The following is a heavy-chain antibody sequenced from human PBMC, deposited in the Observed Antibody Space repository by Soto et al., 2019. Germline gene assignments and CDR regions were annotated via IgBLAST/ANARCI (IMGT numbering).Heavy chain of an antibody. Sequence: QVQLVQSGAEVKKPGSSVKVSCKASGGTFSSYAISWVRQAPGQGLEWMGGIIPIFGTANYAQKFQGRVTIPADESTSTAYMEVSSLRSEDTAVYYCARGGGYSYGYRLNWFDPWGQGTLVTVSS. J-gene: IGHJ5*02. CDR1: GGTFSSYA. D-gene: IGHD5-18*01. CDR3: ARGGGYSYGYRLNWFDP. CDR2: IIPIFGTA. V-gene: IGHV1-69*12.